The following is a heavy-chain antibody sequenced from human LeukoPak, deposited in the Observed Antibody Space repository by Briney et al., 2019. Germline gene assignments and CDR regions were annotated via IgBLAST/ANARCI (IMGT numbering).Heavy chain of an antibody. Sequence: GGSLRLSCAASGFTFSSYAMSWVRQAPGKGLEWVSAISGSGGSTYCADSVKGRFTISRDNSKNTLYLQMNRLRAEDTAVYYCAKDRYSGSYYHDYWGQGTLVTVSS. CDR2: ISGSGGST. J-gene: IGHJ4*02. D-gene: IGHD1-26*01. CDR1: GFTFSSYA. V-gene: IGHV3-23*01. CDR3: AKDRYSGSYYHDY.